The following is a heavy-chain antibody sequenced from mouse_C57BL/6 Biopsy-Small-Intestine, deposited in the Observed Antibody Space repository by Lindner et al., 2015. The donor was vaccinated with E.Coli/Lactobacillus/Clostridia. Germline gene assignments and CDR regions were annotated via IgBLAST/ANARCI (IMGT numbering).Heavy chain of an antibody. CDR1: GFTFSDYG. D-gene: IGHD2-3*01. J-gene: IGHJ2*01. V-gene: IGHV5-17*01. CDR2: ISSGSSTI. CDR3: TRRSLDGFYFDY. Sequence: VQLQESGGGLVKPGGSLKLSCAVSGFTFSDYGMHWVRQAPEKGLEWIAYISSGSSTIYYADTVKGRFTISRDNAKNTLFLQMTSLRSEDTAMYYCTRRSLDGFYFDYRGQGTTLTVSS.